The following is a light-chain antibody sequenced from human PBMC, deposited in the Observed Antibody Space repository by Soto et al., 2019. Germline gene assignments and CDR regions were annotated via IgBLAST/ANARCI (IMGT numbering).Light chain of an antibody. V-gene: IGLV1-40*01. CDR2: GNS. J-gene: IGLJ1*01. CDR3: QTYDSSIYV. CDR1: SSNIGAGYD. Sequence: QSVLTQPPSVSGAPGQRVTISCTGSSSNIGAGYDVHWYQQLPGTAPKLLIYGNSNRPSGVPDRFSGSKSGTSASLAITGLQAEDEAEYYCQTYDSSIYVFGTGTKLTVL.